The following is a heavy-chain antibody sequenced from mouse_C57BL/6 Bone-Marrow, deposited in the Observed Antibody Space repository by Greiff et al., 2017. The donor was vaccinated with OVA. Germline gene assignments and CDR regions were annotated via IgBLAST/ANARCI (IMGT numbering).Heavy chain of an antibody. Sequence: EVKLMESGPGLVKPSQSLSLTCSVTGYSITSGYYWNWIRQFPGNKLEWMGYISYDGSNNYNPSLKNRISITRDTSKNQFFLKLNSVTTEDTATYYCARHYYGSSFAMDYWGQGTSVTVSS. CDR1: GYSITSGYY. J-gene: IGHJ4*01. CDR2: ISYDGSN. CDR3: ARHYYGSSFAMDY. V-gene: IGHV3-6*01. D-gene: IGHD1-1*01.